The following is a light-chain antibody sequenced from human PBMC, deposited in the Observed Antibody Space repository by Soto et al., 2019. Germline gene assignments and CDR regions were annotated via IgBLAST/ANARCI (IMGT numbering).Light chain of an antibody. CDR2: DSS. J-gene: IGKJ4*01. Sequence: EIVLTQFPATLSLSPGDGATLSCRASQSVSSYLAWYQQRRGQPPRLLIYDSSHRATCIPARFSGSGSGTDFSLIISNLEPEDFAVYYCQQRSVWPLTFGGGTRVEIK. CDR3: QQRSVWPLT. V-gene: IGKV3-11*01. CDR1: QSVSSY.